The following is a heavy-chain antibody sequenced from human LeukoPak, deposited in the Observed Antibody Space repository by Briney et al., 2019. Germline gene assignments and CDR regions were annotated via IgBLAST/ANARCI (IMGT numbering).Heavy chain of an antibody. V-gene: IGHV4-4*02. CDR3: ARKDWNNVRAFDI. D-gene: IGHD1/OR15-1a*01. CDR1: GDSISSRNW. Sequence: SETLSLTCAVSGDSISSRNWWSWVRQPPGKGLEWIGEIYHSGPTNYNPSLKSRVTISVDKSKNQFSLKLNSVTAADTAVYYCARKDWNNVRAFDIWGQGTMFTVSS. CDR2: IYHSGPT. J-gene: IGHJ3*02.